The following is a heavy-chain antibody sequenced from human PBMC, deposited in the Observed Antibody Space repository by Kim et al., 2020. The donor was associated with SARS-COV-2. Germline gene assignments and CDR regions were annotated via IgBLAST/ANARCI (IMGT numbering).Heavy chain of an antibody. Sequence: GGSLRLSCGVSGITLSQYWIHWVRQVPGKGLVWVSRCKSDGSATRYSNSVKGRFTMSRDKDNNTFFLQMNSLRVDDAGIYYCARDVIKGIDVWGQGTTVAVSS. V-gene: IGHV3-74*01. CDR3: ARDVIKGIDV. CDR1: GITLSQYW. J-gene: IGHJ6*01. CDR2: CKSDGSAT.